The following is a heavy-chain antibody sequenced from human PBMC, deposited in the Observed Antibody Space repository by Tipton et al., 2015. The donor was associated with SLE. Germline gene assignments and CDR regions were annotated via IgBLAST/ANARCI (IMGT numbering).Heavy chain of an antibody. V-gene: IGHV1-18*01. CDR1: GYTFTSYG. D-gene: IGHD1-26*01. Sequence: QSGAEVKKPGASVKVSCKASGYTFTSYGISWVRQAPGQGLEWMGWISAYNGNTNYAQKLQGRVTMTTDTSTSTAYMELRSLRSDDTAVYYCAREQPGKGATDWYYFDYWGQGTLVTVSS. CDR2: ISAYNGNT. CDR3: AREQPGKGATDWYYFDY. J-gene: IGHJ4*02.